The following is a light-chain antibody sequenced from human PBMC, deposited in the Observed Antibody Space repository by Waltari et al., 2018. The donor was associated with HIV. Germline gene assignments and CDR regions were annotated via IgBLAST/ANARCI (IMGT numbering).Light chain of an antibody. CDR1: SSHVVGYDC. Sequence: QSALTQPASVSGSPGQSITISCTGPSSHVVGYDCISWYQQHPGKAPRLIIYEVTNRPSGVSNRFFGSKSANTASLTISGLQADDEADYYCSYTGTNSLHFGGGTKVTVL. V-gene: IGLV2-14*01. CDR2: EVT. CDR3: CSYTGTNSLH. J-gene: IGLJ2*01.